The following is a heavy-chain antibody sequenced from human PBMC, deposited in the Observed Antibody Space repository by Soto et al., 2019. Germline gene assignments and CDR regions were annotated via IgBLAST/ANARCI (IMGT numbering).Heavy chain of an antibody. Sequence: SETLSLTCTVSGGSISSGAYYWSWIRQHPGKGLEWIGYIYCSGSTYYNPSLKSRVTISVDTSKNQFSLKLSSVTAADTAVYYCAIYDSSGSRGFQHWGQGTLVTVSS. D-gene: IGHD3-22*01. CDR3: AIYDSSGSRGFQH. CDR1: GGSISSGAYY. J-gene: IGHJ1*01. CDR2: IYCSGST. V-gene: IGHV4-31*03.